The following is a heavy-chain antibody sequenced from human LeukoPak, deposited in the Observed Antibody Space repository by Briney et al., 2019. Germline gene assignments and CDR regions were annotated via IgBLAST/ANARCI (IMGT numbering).Heavy chain of an antibody. CDR3: ARAPYPDLAAAGTETTYFDY. J-gene: IGHJ4*02. V-gene: IGHV3-30-3*01. CDR2: LSYDESNK. Sequence: PGRSLRLSCAASGFTFSSYAMHWVRQAPGKGLEWVAVLSYDESNKYYADSVKGRFTISRDNSKNTLYLQMNSLRAEDTAVYYCARAPYPDLAAAGTETTYFDYWGQGTLVTVSS. CDR1: GFTFSSYA. D-gene: IGHD6-13*01.